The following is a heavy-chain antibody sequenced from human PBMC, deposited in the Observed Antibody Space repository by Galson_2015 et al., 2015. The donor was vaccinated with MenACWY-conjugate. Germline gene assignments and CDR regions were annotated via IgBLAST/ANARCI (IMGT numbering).Heavy chain of an antibody. CDR1: GFSLRSCG. J-gene: IGHJ3*01. CDR2: IWSNGINN. CDR3: ARERGPFDAFEV. Sequence: SLRLSCAASGFSLRSCGMPWVRQAPGKGLEWLAGIWSNGINNYYADSVRGRFTISRDDSKHSLLLQMNSLRVDDTAVYYCARERGPFDAFEVWGQGTMVTVSS. V-gene: IGHV3-33*01. D-gene: IGHD3-10*01.